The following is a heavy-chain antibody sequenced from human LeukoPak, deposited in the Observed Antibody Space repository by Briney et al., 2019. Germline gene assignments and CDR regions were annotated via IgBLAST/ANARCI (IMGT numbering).Heavy chain of an antibody. CDR3: ARISGDDAFDI. J-gene: IGHJ3*02. CDR2: ISGDAGRT. V-gene: IGHV3-23*01. Sequence: GGSLRLSCAASGFTFSSYGMNWVRQAPGKGLEWVSGISGDAGRTYYADSVKGRFTISRDNSKNTLYLQMNSLRAEDTAVYYCARISGDDAFDIWGQGTMVTVSS. D-gene: IGHD5-12*01. CDR1: GFTFSSYG.